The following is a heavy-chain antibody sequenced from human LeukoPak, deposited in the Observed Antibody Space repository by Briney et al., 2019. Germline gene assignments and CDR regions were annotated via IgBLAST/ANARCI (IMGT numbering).Heavy chain of an antibody. CDR3: ARDRGIAAAGTFDY. CDR1: GGYISSSGYS. J-gene: IGHJ4*02. CDR2: IHYSGTT. V-gene: IGHV4-39*07. D-gene: IGHD6-13*01. Sequence: SETLSLTCSVSGGYISSSGYSWGWIRQPPGKGLEWIGNIHYSGTTYYNPSLKSRVTISVDTSKNQFSLKLSSVTAADTAVYYCARDRGIAAAGTFDYWGQGTLVTVSS.